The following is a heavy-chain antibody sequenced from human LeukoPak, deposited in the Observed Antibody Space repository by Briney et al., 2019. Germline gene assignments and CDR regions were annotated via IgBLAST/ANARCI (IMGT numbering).Heavy chain of an antibody. D-gene: IGHD3-10*01. CDR3: AKAYYYGSGSYSPFDY. V-gene: IGHV3-33*06. CDR2: IWYDGSNK. CDR1: GFTFSSYG. J-gene: IGHJ4*02. Sequence: PGGSLRLSCAAPGFTFSSYGMHWVRQAPGKGLEWVAVIWYDGSNKYYADSVKGRFTISRDNSKNTLYLQMNSLRAEDTAVYYCAKAYYYGSGSYSPFDYWGQGTLVTVSS.